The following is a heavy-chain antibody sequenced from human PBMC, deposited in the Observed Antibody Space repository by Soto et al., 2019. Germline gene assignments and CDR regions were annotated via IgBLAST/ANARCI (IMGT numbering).Heavy chain of an antibody. J-gene: IGHJ4*02. CDR1: GFTFTSSA. D-gene: IGHD3-3*01. CDR2: IVVGSGNT. CDR3: AADPKGRFLDLRY. Sequence: SVKVYCKAAGFTFTSSAVQWVRQARGQRLEWIGWIVVGSGNTNYAQKFQERVTITRDMSTSTAYMELSSLRSEDTAVYYCAADPKGRFLDLRYWGQGTLVTVSS. V-gene: IGHV1-58*01.